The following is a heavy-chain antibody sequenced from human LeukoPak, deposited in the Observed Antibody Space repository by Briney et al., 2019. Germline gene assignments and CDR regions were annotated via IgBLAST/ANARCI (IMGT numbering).Heavy chain of an antibody. Sequence: GGSLRLSCAASGFTVSSNYMSWVRQAPGKGLEWVSAISGSGGSTYYADSVKGRFTISRDNSKNTLYLQMNSLRAEDTAVYYCAKDTAMVYYTYDYWGQGTLVTVSS. D-gene: IGHD5-18*01. V-gene: IGHV3-23*01. CDR3: AKDTAMVYYTYDY. CDR2: ISGSGGST. J-gene: IGHJ4*02. CDR1: GFTVSSNY.